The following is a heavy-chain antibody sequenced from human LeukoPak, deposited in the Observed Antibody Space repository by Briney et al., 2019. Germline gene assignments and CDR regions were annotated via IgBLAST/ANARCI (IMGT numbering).Heavy chain of an antibody. V-gene: IGHV3-66*01. D-gene: IGHD7-27*01. CDR1: GFSVSTKY. CDR3: ARGLSGEPPGMDV. Sequence: QAGGSLRLSCAVSGFSVSTKYMSWVRQAPGKGLEWVSVIYSGGTTYYADSVKGRFTISRDNSKDTLYLQMNSLRAEDTAVYYCARGLSGEPPGMDVWGQGTTVTVSS. CDR2: IYSGGTT. J-gene: IGHJ6*02.